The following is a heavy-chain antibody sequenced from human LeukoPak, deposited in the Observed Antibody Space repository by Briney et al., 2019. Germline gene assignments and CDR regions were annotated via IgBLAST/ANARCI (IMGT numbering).Heavy chain of an antibody. V-gene: IGHV4-59*08. Sequence: SETLSLTCTVSGGSISSYYWSWIRQPPGKGLEWIGYIYYSGSTNYNPSLKSRVTISVDTSKNQFSLKLSSVTAADTAVYYCARGSPDYYDSSGYFHYTYYFDYWGQGTLVTVSS. CDR3: ARGSPDYYDSSGYFHYTYYFDY. CDR1: GGSISSYY. CDR2: IYYSGST. J-gene: IGHJ4*02. D-gene: IGHD3-22*01.